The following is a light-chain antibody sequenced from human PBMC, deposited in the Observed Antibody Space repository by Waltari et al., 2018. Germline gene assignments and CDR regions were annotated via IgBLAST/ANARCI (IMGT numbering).Light chain of an antibody. CDR3: SSYGGNNNYV. Sequence: QSALTQPPSASGSPGQSVTISCTGTSSDIGNYNYVSWSQQHPGKAPKLIIYDVFARPSGVPDRFSGSKSGNTASLTVSGLQAEDEADYYCSSYGGNNNYVFGTGTQVTV. CDR2: DVF. J-gene: IGLJ1*01. CDR1: SSDIGNYNY. V-gene: IGLV2-8*01.